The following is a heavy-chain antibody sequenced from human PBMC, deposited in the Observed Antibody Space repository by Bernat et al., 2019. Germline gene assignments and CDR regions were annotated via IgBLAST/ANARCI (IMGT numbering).Heavy chain of an antibody. V-gene: IGHV3-11*05. CDR1: GFTFSDYY. J-gene: IGHJ6*03. CDR3: ARGTSTSAPYMDV. CDR2: ISSSSSYT. Sequence: QVQLVEFGGGLVKPGGSLRLSCAAPGFTFSDYYMSWIRQAPGKGLDWVSYISSSSSYTNSADPVKGRFTISRDNAKNSLYLQMNSLRAEDTAVYYCARGTSTSAPYMDVWGKGTTVTVSS.